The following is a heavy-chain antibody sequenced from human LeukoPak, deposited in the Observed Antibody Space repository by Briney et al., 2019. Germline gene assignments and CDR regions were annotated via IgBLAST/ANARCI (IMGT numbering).Heavy chain of an antibody. CDR3: ARGVEPLAANTLAY. CDR2: LYSDGNT. J-gene: IGHJ4*02. V-gene: IGHV3-53*01. D-gene: IGHD1-14*01. CDR1: GFTIITND. Sequence: GGSLRLSCAASGFTIITNDMTWVRQAPGKGLEWVSVLYSDGNTKYADSVQGRFTISRDNSKNTLYLEMNSLSPDDTAVYYCARGVEPLAANTLAYWGQGTLATVSS.